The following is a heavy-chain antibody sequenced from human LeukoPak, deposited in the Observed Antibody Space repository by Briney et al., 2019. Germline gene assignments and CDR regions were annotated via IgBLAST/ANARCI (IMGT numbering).Heavy chain of an antibody. CDR2: ISGSGATT. J-gene: IGHJ4*02. V-gene: IGHV3-23*01. CDR3: AKDQSRVGASDPFDY. CDR1: GFTFRSYA. Sequence: PGGSLRLSCTASGFTFRSYAMTWVRQAPGKGLEWVSSISGSGATTYYADSVKGRFTISRDNSNNTVYLQMNSLRAEDTAVYYCAKDQSRVGASDPFDYWGQGMQVGVSS. D-gene: IGHD1-26*01.